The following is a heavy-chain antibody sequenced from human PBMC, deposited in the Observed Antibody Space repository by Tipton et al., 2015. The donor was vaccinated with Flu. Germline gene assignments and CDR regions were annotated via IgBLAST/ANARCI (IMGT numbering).Heavy chain of an antibody. J-gene: IGHJ4*02. CDR3: GRDGFGGILGEDY. V-gene: IGHV1-18*04. Sequence: QSGAEVKRPGASVMVSCKASGYTFSTYSISWVRQAPGQGLEWMGWISAYNGNTHYAQKLQGRITMTTDTSTSTAYMELRSLTPDDTAVYYGGRDGFGGILGEDYGGQGTLVTVSS. D-gene: IGHD3-16*02. CDR1: GYTFSTYS. CDR2: ISAYNGNT.